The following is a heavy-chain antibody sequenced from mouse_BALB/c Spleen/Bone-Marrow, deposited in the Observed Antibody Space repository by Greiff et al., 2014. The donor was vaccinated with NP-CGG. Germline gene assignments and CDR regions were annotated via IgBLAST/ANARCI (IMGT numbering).Heavy chain of an antibody. Sequence: EVQLQESGAEFVKPGASVKLSCTASGFNIKDTYMHWVKQRPEQGLEWIGRIDPANGNTKYDPKFQGKATITADTSSNTAYLQLSSLTSEDTAVYYCARGYDEGFAYWGQGTLVTVSA. CDR1: GFNIKDTY. CDR2: IDPANGNT. V-gene: IGHV14-3*02. CDR3: ARGYDEGFAY. D-gene: IGHD2-14*01. J-gene: IGHJ3*01.